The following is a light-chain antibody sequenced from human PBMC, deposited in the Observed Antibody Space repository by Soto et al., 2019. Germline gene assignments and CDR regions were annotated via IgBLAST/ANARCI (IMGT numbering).Light chain of an antibody. CDR3: CSYAGSGDVV. J-gene: IGLJ2*01. CDR1: SSDVGSYNL. V-gene: IGLV2-23*01. CDR2: EGS. Sequence: QPVLTQPASVSGSPGQSITISCTGTSSDVGSYNLVSWYHQHPGKAPKLMIYEGSKRPSGVSNRFSGSKSGNTASLTISGLQAEDEADYYCCSYAGSGDVVFGGGTKVTVL.